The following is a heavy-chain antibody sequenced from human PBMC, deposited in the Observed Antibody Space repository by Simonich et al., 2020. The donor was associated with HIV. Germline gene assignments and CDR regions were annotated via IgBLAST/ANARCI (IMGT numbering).Heavy chain of an antibody. CDR2: ISPIFATV. CDR3: ARVPNWGNGAFDV. J-gene: IGHJ3*01. CDR1: GGTFSNYT. Sequence: QVQLVQSGAEVKKPGSSVMVSCKASGGTFSNYTISWVRQAPGQGLEWMGGISPIFATVNYAQKFKGRVTITADEATTTADMELSSLRSEDTAVYYCARVPNWGNGAFDVWGQGTMVTVSS. V-gene: IGHV1-69*13. D-gene: IGHD7-27*01.